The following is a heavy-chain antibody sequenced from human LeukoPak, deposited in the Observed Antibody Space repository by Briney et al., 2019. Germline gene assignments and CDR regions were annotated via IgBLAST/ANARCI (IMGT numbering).Heavy chain of an antibody. J-gene: IGHJ4*02. CDR3: VKSGIAAAGQRGYFDY. V-gene: IGHV3-23*01. CDR1: GFTFSSFA. CDR2: ISGSGGGT. D-gene: IGHD6-13*01. Sequence: GGSLRLSCAASGFTFSSFAMSWVRQTPGKGLEWVSAISGSGGGTHYTDSVKGRFTVSRDNSKNTLYLQMNSLRAEDTATYYCVKSGIAAAGQRGYFDYWGQGTLVTVSS.